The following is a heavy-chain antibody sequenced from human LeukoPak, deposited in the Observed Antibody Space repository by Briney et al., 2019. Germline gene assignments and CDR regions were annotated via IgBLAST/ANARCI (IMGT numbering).Heavy chain of an antibody. CDR2: IYSGGST. CDR3: ARDAGAGALVGY. Sequence: GGSLRLSCAASGFTVSSNYISWVRQAPGKGLEWVSVIYSGGSTYYADSVKGRFTISRDNSKNTLYLQMNSLRAEDTAVYYCARDAGAGALVGYWGQGTLVTVSS. CDR1: GFTVSSNY. D-gene: IGHD6-13*01. J-gene: IGHJ4*02. V-gene: IGHV3-66*01.